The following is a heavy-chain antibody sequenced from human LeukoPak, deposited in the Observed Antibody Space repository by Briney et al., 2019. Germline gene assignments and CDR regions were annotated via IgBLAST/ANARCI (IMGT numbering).Heavy chain of an antibody. CDR2: ISGSGGST. CDR1: GFTFSSYA. D-gene: IGHD1-26*01. CDR3: AKSRSGSYRAEYFQH. Sequence: GGSLRLSCAASGFTFSSYAMSWVRQAPGKGLEWVSAISGSGGSTYYADSVKGRFTISRDNSKNTLYLQMNSLRAEDTAVYYCAKSRSGSYRAEYFQHWGQGTLVTVSS. V-gene: IGHV3-23*01. J-gene: IGHJ1*01.